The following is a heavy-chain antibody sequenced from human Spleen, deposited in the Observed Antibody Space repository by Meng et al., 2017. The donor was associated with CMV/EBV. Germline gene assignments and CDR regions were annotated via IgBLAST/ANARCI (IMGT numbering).Heavy chain of an antibody. Sequence: SLKISCAASGFTFDDYAMHWVREAPGKGLEWVSGISWNNDNIAYVESVKGRFTISRDNAKNSLYLQMNSLRPDDTALYYCAKEGGGYGIVDWGQGTLVTVSS. CDR1: GFTFDDYA. J-gene: IGHJ1*01. CDR2: ISWNNDNI. CDR3: AKEGGGYGIVD. V-gene: IGHV3-9*01. D-gene: IGHD3-22*01.